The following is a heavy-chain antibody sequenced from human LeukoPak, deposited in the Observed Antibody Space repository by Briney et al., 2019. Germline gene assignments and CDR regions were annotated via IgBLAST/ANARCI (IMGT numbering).Heavy chain of an antibody. CDR3: ARDNGDYGGSEY. J-gene: IGHJ4*02. D-gene: IGHD4-17*01. CDR1: GGSISSGGYY. CDR2: IYYSGST. V-gene: IGHV4-31*03. Sequence: PSETLSLTCTVSGGSISSGGYYWSWIRQHPGKGLEWIGYIYYSGSTYYNPSLKSRVTISVDTSKNQFSLKLSSVTAADTAVYYCARDNGDYGGSEYWGQGTLVTVSS.